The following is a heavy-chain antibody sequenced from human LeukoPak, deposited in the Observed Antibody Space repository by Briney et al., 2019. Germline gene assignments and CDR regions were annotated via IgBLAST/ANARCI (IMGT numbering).Heavy chain of an antibody. J-gene: IGHJ4*02. CDR3: ATDLRSGYFDY. CDR1: GYTLSELS. V-gene: IGHV1-24*01. CDR2: FDPEDDER. Sequence: ASVKVSCKVSGYTLSELSMHWVRQAPGKGLEWMGGFDPEDDERVYAQKFQGRVTMTEDTSTDTAYMELSSLRSEDTAIYYCATDLRSGYFDYWGQGTLVTVSS. D-gene: IGHD3-22*01.